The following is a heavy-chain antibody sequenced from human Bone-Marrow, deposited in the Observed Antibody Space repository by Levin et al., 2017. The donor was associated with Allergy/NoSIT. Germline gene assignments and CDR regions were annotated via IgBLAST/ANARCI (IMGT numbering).Heavy chain of an antibody. J-gene: IGHJ4*02. Sequence: ESGPTLVKPTQTLTLTCTFSGFSLRTSGAGLGWIRQPPGKALEWLALIYWDGEKRYTPSLESRLTLTKDTCKNQVVLTMTNMDPVDTATYYCVHPQFGSGWRFDYWGQGTRVTVSA. CDR3: VHPQFGSGWRFDY. D-gene: IGHD6-19*01. V-gene: IGHV2-5*02. CDR1: GFSLRTSGAG. CDR2: IYWDGEK.